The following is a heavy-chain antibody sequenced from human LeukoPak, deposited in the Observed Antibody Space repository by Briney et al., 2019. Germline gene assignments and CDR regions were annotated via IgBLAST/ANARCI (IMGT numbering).Heavy chain of an antibody. V-gene: IGHV3-30-3*01. D-gene: IGHD3-10*01. CDR3: ASWGGGMDV. J-gene: IGHJ6*02. Sequence: PGGSLRLSCATSGFTFSSHAMHWVRQAPDEGLEWMASISYDGSNNIHADSVKGRFTISRDNAKNSLYLQMNSLRAEDTAVYYCASWGGGMDVWGQGTTVTVSS. CDR1: GFTFSSHA. CDR2: ISYDGSNN.